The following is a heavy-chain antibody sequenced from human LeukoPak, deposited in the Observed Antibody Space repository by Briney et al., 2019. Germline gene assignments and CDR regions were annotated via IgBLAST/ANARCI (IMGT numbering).Heavy chain of an antibody. CDR2: ISAYNGNT. Sequence: ASVKVSCKASGYTFTSYGISWVRQAPGQGLEWMGWISAYNGNTNYAQKLQGRVTMTTDTSTSTAYMELRSLRSDDTAVYCCARDIRISAQYYYYYMDVWGKGTTVTVSS. CDR1: GYTFTSYG. D-gene: IGHD3-3*02. CDR3: ARDIRISAQYYYYYMDV. V-gene: IGHV1-18*01. J-gene: IGHJ6*03.